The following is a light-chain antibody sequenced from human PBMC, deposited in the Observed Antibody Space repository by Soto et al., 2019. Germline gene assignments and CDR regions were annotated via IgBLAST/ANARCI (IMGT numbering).Light chain of an antibody. Sequence: IVLTQSPGTLSLSPGERATLSCRASQSVSSNYLAWYQQKPGQAPRLLIYGASSRATGIPDRFSGSGSGTDFTLTISRLEPEDLAMYYCQQYGTSAPITFGQGTRLEIE. J-gene: IGKJ5*01. CDR2: GAS. V-gene: IGKV3-20*01. CDR3: QQYGTSAPIT. CDR1: QSVSSNY.